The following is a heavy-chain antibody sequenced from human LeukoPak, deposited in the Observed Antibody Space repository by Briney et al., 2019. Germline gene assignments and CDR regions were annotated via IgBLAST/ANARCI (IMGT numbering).Heavy chain of an antibody. V-gene: IGHV1-2*02. CDR1: EYTFIGYY. CDR2: INPNGGAT. J-gene: IGHJ5*02. D-gene: IGHD6-6*01. CDR3: AREAYLAARPQTWFDP. Sequence: GASVKVSCKASEYTFIGYYMHWVRQAHGQGPEWMGWINPNGGATNYAQKFQGRVTMTRDTSISTAYMELSRLRSDDTAMYFCAREAYLAARPQTWFDPWGQGTLVTVSS.